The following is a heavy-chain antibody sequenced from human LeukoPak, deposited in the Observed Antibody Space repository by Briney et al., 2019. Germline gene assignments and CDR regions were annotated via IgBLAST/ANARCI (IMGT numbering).Heavy chain of an antibody. CDR3: ATNSGSGSGLDY. CDR2: FDPEDGGT. J-gene: IGHJ4*02. D-gene: IGHD3-10*01. CDR1: GYTLTELS. Sequence: ASVKVSCNVSGYTLTELSMHRVRQAPGKGLEWMGGFDPEDGGTIYAQQFQGRVTMTEDTSTDTAYMELSSLRSEDTAVYYCATNSGSGSGLDYWGQGTLVTVSS. V-gene: IGHV1-24*01.